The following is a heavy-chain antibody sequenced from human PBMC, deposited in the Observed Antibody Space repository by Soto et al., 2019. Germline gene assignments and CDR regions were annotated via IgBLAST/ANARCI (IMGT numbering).Heavy chain of an antibody. J-gene: IGHJ4*02. Sequence: QVQLVESGGGVVQPGRSPRLSCAASGFTFSSYGMHWVRQAPGKGLEWVAVIWYDGSNKYYADSVKGRFTISRDNSKNTLYLQMNSLRAEDTAVYYCARDRGGHRVTRFDYWGQGTLVTVSS. CDR1: GFTFSSYG. V-gene: IGHV3-33*01. CDR3: ARDRGGHRVTRFDY. CDR2: IWYDGSNK. D-gene: IGHD4-17*01.